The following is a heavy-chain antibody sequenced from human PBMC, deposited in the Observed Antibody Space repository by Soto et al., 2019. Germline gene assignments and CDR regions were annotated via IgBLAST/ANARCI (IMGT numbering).Heavy chain of an antibody. V-gene: IGHV1-18*01. CDR2: ISAYNGNT. CDR3: ARGGYDSSGYYYGAFDI. D-gene: IGHD3-22*01. J-gene: IGHJ3*02. CDR1: GYTFTSYG. Sequence: ASVKVSCKASGYTFTSYGISWVRQAPGQGLEWMGWISAYNGNTNYAQKLQGRVTMTTDTSTSTAYMELRSLRSDDTVVYYCARGGYDSSGYYYGAFDIWGQGTMVTVSS.